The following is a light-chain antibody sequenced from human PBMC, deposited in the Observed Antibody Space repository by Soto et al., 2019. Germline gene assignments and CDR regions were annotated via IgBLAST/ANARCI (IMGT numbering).Light chain of an antibody. CDR1: QTLRRTY. V-gene: IGKV3-20*01. CDR3: HQYDNAPQT. Sequence: EIVLMQSPGTLSLYPGERATLSCRASQTLRRTYIAWYQQKPGQAPRVLIYGASKRATGIPDRFSGSGSGTDFSLTISRLEPEDFAVYYCHQYDNAPQTYGQGTKVEIK. CDR2: GAS. J-gene: IGKJ2*01.